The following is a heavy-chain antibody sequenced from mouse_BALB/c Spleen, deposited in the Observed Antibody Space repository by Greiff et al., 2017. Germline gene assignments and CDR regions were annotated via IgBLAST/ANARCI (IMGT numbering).Heavy chain of an antibody. V-gene: IGHV2-9-2*01. CDR2: IWTGGGT. Sequence: QVQLQQSGPGLVAPSQSLSITCTVSGFSLTSYDISWIRQPPGKGLEWLGVIWTGGGTNYNSAFMSRLSISKDNSKSQVFLKMNSLQTDDTAIYYCVRADYGSRFDYWGQGTTLTVSS. D-gene: IGHD1-1*01. J-gene: IGHJ2*01. CDR1: GFSLTSYD. CDR3: VRADYGSRFDY.